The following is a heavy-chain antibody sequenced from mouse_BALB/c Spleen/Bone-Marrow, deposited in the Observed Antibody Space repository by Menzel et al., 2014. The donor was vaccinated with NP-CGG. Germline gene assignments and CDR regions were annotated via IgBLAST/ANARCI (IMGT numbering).Heavy chain of an antibody. CDR1: GYTFTDYN. J-gene: IGHJ1*01. V-gene: IGHV1S29*02. Sequence: VQLKESGPELVKPRASVKISCKASGYTFTDYNMHWVKQSHGKSLEWIGYIYPYNGGTGYNQKFKSKATLTVDHSSSTAYMGLRSLTSDDSAVYYCARRAGGWYFDVWGAGTTVTVSS. D-gene: IGHD3-1*01. CDR3: ARRAGGWYFDV. CDR2: IYPYNGGT.